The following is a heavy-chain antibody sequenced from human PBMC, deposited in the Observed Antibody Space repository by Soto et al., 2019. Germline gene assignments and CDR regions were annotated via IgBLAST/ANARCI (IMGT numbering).Heavy chain of an antibody. CDR2: IIPIFGTA. J-gene: IGHJ3*02. CDR3: ARVDGGNPKGAFDI. Sequence: GASVKVSCKASGGTFSSYAISWVRQAPGQGLEWMGGIIPIFGTANYAQKFQGRVTITADESTSTAYMELSSPRSEDTAVYYCARVDGGNPKGAFDIWGQGTMVTVSS. V-gene: IGHV1-69*13. D-gene: IGHD2-15*01. CDR1: GGTFSSYA.